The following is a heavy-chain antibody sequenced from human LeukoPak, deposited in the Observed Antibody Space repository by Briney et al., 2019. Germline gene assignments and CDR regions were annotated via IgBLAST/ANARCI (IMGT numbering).Heavy chain of an antibody. CDR2: IISQTDGWTI. CDR3: TTGHLSQASFDF. CDR1: GFSFSNAW. J-gene: IGHJ4*02. Sequence: GGSLRLSCAASGFSFSNAWMSWVRQTPGKGLEWVGRIISQTDGWTIDYAAPVKGRFTVSRDDSKNTLYLQMNSLQSEDTAVYYCTTGHLSQASFDFWGQGTLVTVSS. V-gene: IGHV3-15*01.